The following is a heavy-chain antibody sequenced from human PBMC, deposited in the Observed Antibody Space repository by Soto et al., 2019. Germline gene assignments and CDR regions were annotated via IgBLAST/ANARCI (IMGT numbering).Heavy chain of an antibody. CDR2: ISAYNGNT. V-gene: IGHV1-18*01. J-gene: IGHJ4*02. CDR1: GYTFTSYG. CDR3: ARDSPLGTYYDFWSDYYNSRYFDY. Sequence: GASVKVSCKASGYTFTSYGISWVRQAPGQGLEWMGWISAYNGNTNYAQKLQGRVTMTTDTSTSTAYMELRSLRSDDTAVYYCARDSPLGTYYDFWSDYYNSRYFDYWGQGTLVTVSS. D-gene: IGHD3-3*01.